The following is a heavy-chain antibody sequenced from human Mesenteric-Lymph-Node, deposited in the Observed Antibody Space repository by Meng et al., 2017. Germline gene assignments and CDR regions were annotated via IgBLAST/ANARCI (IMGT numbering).Heavy chain of an antibody. Sequence: GESLKISCAASGFTFSDYYMSWIRQAPGKGLEWVSEINWDGGSTNYADSVKGRFTISRDNAKNSLYLQMNSLRAEDTAVYYCARDDEYCSGGSCYSRPFDYWGQGTLVTVSS. J-gene: IGHJ4*02. V-gene: IGHV3-11*05. CDR2: INWDGGST. CDR1: GFTFSDYY. CDR3: ARDDEYCSGGSCYSRPFDY. D-gene: IGHD2-15*01.